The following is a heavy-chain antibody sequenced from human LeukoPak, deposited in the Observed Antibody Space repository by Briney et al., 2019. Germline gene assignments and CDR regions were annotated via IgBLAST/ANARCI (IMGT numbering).Heavy chain of an antibody. D-gene: IGHD2-2*01. Sequence: GESLKISCKGSGYSVTSYWIGWVRQMPGKGLEWMGIIYPGDSDTRYSPSFQGHVTISADKSISTAYLQWSSLKASDTAMYYCARHGDCSSTSCLKAGFDPWGQGTLVTVSS. CDR1: GYSVTSYW. CDR2: IYPGDSDT. CDR3: ARHGDCSSTSCLKAGFDP. J-gene: IGHJ5*02. V-gene: IGHV5-51*01.